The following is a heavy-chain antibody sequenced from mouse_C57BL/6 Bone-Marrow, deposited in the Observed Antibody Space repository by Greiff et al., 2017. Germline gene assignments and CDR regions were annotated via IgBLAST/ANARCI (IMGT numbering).Heavy chain of an antibody. CDR3: ARVYCGSDYARDY. D-gene: IGHD1-1*01. CDR1: GYTFTSYW. J-gene: IGHJ4*01. Sequence: QVQLQQSGAELVRPGSSVKLSCKASGYTFTSYWMDWVKQRPGQGLEWIGNIYPYDSETHYNQKFKDKATLTVDKSSSTASMQLSSLTSEDSAVYYCARVYCGSDYARDYWGQGTSVTVSS. CDR2: IYPYDSET. V-gene: IGHV1-61*01.